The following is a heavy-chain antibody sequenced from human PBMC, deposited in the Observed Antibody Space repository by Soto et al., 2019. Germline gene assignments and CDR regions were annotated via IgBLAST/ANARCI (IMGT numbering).Heavy chain of an antibody. J-gene: IGHJ4*02. V-gene: IGHV3-30*18. Sequence: QVQLVESGGGVVQPGRSLRLSCAASGFTFSSYGMHWVRQAPGKGLEWVAVISYDGSNKYYADSVKGRFTISRDNSKNTLYPQMDSLRAEDQAVYYCAQAGVTVVTPYYFDYWGQGTLVTVSS. CDR3: AQAGVTVVTPYYFDY. CDR1: GFTFSSYG. D-gene: IGHD3-16*01. CDR2: ISYDGSNK.